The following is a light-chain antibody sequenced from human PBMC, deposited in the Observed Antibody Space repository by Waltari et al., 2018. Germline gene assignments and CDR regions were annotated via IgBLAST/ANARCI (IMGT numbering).Light chain of an antibody. V-gene: IGKV1-17*01. CDR2: AAF. J-gene: IGKJ4*01. CDR3: LQHNTYPLT. CDR1: RAIRKD. Sequence: DIQMTQPPSSLSASVGDRVIITCRGDRAIRKDLGWYQQKPGEVPKRLIFAAFHLQSGVPSRFSGSGSETEFTLTISSLQPEDFATYYCLQHNTYPLTFGGGTKVEIK.